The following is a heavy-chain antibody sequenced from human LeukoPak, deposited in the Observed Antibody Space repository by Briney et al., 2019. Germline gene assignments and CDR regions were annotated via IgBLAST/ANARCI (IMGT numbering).Heavy chain of an antibody. CDR1: GYSFSTYW. V-gene: IGHV5-51*01. Sequence: GESLKISCKGSGYSFSTYWIGWVRQMPGKGLEWMGIIYPGDSDTRYSPSFQGQVTISADKSISTAYLQWSSLKASDTAIYYCARLPHYYMDVWGKGTTVTVSS. CDR2: IYPGDSDT. CDR3: ARLPHYYMDV. J-gene: IGHJ6*03.